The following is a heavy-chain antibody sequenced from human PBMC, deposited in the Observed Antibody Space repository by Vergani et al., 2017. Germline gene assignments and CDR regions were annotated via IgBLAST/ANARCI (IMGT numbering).Heavy chain of an antibody. CDR3: AREERSNTSPFVGD. CDR2: ISGSGTHT. J-gene: IGHJ4*02. CDR1: GFAFSSTA. D-gene: IGHD2/OR15-2a*01. Sequence: EVNLLESGGGLVQAGGSVRLSCAASGFAFSSTAMGWVRQAPGQGLEWVAAISGSGTHTFYGGSARGRFTVSRDNSKNTVYLQMNSLKAEDRATYYCAREERSNTSPFVGDWGQGTLVTV. V-gene: IGHV3-23*01.